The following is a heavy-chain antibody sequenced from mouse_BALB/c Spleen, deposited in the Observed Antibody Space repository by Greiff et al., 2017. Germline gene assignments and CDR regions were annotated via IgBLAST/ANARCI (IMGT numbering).Heavy chain of an antibody. Sequence: EVKLMESGGGLVQPGGSRKLSCAASGFTFSSFGMHWVRQAPEKGLEWVAYISSGSSTIYYADTVKGRFTISRDNPKNTLFLQMTSLRSEDTAMYYCARSIYYGYDYYAMDYWGQGTSVTVSS. CDR1: GFTFSSFG. D-gene: IGHD1-2*01. CDR3: ARSIYYGYDYYAMDY. CDR2: ISSGSSTI. J-gene: IGHJ4*01. V-gene: IGHV5-17*02.